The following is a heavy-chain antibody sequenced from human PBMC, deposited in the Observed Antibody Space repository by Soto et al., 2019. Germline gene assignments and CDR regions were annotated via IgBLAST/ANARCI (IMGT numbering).Heavy chain of an antibody. V-gene: IGHV1-2*02. CDR3: ARRLLDEYSTRWRSAYYTLDV. J-gene: IGHJ6*02. D-gene: IGHD6-13*01. CDR2: INPNSGGT. CDR1: GFTFSAYY. Sequence: QVQLVQSGAEVKKPGASVKVSCKASGFTFSAYYIYWVRQAPGQGLEWIGWINPNSGGTNNAQKFQGRVTMTRDTSSSTVYMELSTLIPDDTAVDYCARRLLDEYSTRWRSAYYTLDVLVPRTTISVSS.